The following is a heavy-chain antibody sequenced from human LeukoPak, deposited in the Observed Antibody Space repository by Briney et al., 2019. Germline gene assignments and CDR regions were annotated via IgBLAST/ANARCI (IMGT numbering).Heavy chain of an antibody. CDR2: ISGSGGST. CDR1: GFTFSSYA. J-gene: IGHJ3*02. Sequence: GGSLRLSCAASGFTFSSYAMSWVRQAPGKGREWVSAISGSGGSTYYADSVKGRFTISRDNSKNTLYLQMNSLRAEDTAVYYCAKAMYDSSGGDAFDIWGQGTMVTVSS. V-gene: IGHV3-23*01. D-gene: IGHD3-22*01. CDR3: AKAMYDSSGGDAFDI.